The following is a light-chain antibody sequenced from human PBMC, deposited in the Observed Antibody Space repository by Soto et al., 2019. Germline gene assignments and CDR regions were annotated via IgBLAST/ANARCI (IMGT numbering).Light chain of an antibody. J-gene: IGLJ3*02. CDR2: DVS. Sequence: LTQPHSVSESPGKTVTISCTGTSSDVGGYNYVSWYQQHPGKAPKLMIYDVSNRPSGVSNRFSGSKSGNTASLTISGLQAEDEADYYCSSYTSSSTPVFGGGTKLTVL. CDR1: SSDVGGYNY. CDR3: SSYTSSSTPV. V-gene: IGLV2-14*01.